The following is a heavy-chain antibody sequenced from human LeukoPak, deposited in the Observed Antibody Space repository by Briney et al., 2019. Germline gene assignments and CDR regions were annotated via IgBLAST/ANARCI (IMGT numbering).Heavy chain of an antibody. CDR1: GFTFSSYG. J-gene: IGHJ4*02. CDR2: IKSKTNGGTT. D-gene: IGHD2-15*01. CDR3: TTVTVCTGSSCPGAFDY. V-gene: IGHV3-15*01. Sequence: GGSLRLSCAASGFTFSSYGMSWVRQAPGKGLEWVGRIKSKTNGGTTDYAAPVKGRFTISRDDSKNTLYLQMNSLKTEDTAVYFCTTVTVCTGSSCPGAFDYWGQGTLVTVSS.